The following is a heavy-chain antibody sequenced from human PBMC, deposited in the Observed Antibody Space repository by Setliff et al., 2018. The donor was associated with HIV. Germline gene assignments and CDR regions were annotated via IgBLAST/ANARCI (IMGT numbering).Heavy chain of an antibody. Sequence: LSLTCAVYGGSFSGYYWSWIRQPPGKGLEWIGEINYSGSTNYNPSLKSRVTISVATSKNQFSLTLSSVTAADTAVYYCARVVVTIFGVVVIPGVPYYYYYMDVWGKGITVTVSS. D-gene: IGHD3-3*01. CDR3: ARVVVTIFGVVVIPGVPYYYYYMDV. J-gene: IGHJ6*03. CDR1: GGSFSGYY. CDR2: INYSGST. V-gene: IGHV4-34*01.